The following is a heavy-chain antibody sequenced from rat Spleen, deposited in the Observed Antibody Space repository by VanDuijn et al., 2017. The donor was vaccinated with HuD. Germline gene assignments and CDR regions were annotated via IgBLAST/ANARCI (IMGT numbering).Heavy chain of an antibody. CDR1: GFTFSNYG. CDR2: ISYDGGST. V-gene: IGHV5-20*01. J-gene: IGHJ2*01. Sequence: EEQLVESGGGLIQPGRSLKLSCAASGFTFSNYGMAWVRQAPKKGLEWVAYISYDGGSTYYRDSGKGRFTISRENAKSSPYLQMDSMRSEDTATYYCTTRPYYFDYWGQGVMVTVSS. CDR3: TTRPYYFDY.